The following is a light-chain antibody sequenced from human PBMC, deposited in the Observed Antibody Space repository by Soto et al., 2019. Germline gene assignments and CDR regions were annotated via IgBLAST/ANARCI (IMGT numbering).Light chain of an antibody. V-gene: IGKV3-15*01. CDR3: QQYNDWPRT. CDR1: QSVSSH. Sequence: EIVMTQSPATLSVSPGAGAPVSCRASQSVSSHLAWYQHKPGQAPRLLFYDASTRATGIPARFSGSGSGTEFTLTISSLQSEDFAVYYCQQYNDWPRTFGQGTRLEIK. J-gene: IGKJ5*01. CDR2: DAS.